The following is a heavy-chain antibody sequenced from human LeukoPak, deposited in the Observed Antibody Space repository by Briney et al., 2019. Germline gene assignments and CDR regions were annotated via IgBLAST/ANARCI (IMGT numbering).Heavy chain of an antibody. CDR2: ISYDGSNK. Sequence: GGSLRLSCAASGFTFSSHAMHWVRQAPGKGLEWVAVISYDGSNKYYADSVKGRFTISRDNSKNTLYLQMNSLRAEDTAVYYCARDSRHYSSGWYRGSYYFDYWGQGTLVTVSS. V-gene: IGHV3-30-3*01. D-gene: IGHD6-19*01. CDR3: ARDSRHYSSGWYRGSYYFDY. CDR1: GFTFSSHA. J-gene: IGHJ4*02.